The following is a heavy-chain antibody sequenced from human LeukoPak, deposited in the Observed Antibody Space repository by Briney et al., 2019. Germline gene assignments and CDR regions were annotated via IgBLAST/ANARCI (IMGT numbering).Heavy chain of an antibody. CDR2: IYYSGST. CDR1: GGSISSYY. V-gene: IGHV4-59*01. Sequence: SETLSLTCTASGGSISSYYWSWIRQPPGKGLEWIGYIYYSGSTNYNPSLKSRVTISVDTSKDQFSLKLSSVTAADTAVYYCARGPGGSSSSDFDYWGQGTLVTVSS. CDR3: ARGPGGSSSSDFDY. J-gene: IGHJ4*02. D-gene: IGHD6-6*01.